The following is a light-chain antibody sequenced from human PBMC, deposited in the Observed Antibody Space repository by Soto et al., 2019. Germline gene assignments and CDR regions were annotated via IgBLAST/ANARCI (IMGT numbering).Light chain of an antibody. CDR3: QQYDNSPIT. J-gene: IGKJ1*01. Sequence: EIVLTQSPGTLSLSPGERATLSCRASQSVSSNYLAWYQQKPGQAPRLLIYGASSRATGIPDRFSSSGSGTDFSLTISRLEPEDVAVYYCQQYDNSPITFGQGTKVEIK. V-gene: IGKV3-20*01. CDR1: QSVSSNY. CDR2: GAS.